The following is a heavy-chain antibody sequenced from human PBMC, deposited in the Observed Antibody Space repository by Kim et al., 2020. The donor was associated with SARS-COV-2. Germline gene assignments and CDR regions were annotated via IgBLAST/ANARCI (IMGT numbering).Heavy chain of an antibody. CDR2: MNPNSGNT. V-gene: IGHV1-8*01. D-gene: IGHD6-13*01. J-gene: IGHJ6*02. CDR3: ARDFSSSWYHAYYYYGMDV. Sequence: ASVKVSCKASGYTFTSYDINWVRQATGQGLEWMGWMNPNSGNTGYAQKFQGRVTMTRNTSISTAYMELSSLRSEDTAVYYCARDFSSSWYHAYYYYGMDVWGQGTTVTVSS. CDR1: GYTFTSYD.